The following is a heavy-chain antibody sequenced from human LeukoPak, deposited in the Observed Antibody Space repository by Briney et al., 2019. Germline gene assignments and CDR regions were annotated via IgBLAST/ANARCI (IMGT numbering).Heavy chain of an antibody. V-gene: IGHV1-8*02. Sequence: ASVKVSCKASGYTFTSYYMHWVRQAPGQGLEWMGWMNPNSGDTGYPQRFQGRVTMTRDTSITTAYMELSSLRSEDTAVYYCARSGFGSGISFDLWGQGTLVTVSS. CDR3: ARSGFGSGISFDL. J-gene: IGHJ5*02. CDR1: GYTFTSYY. CDR2: MNPNSGDT. D-gene: IGHD3-10*01.